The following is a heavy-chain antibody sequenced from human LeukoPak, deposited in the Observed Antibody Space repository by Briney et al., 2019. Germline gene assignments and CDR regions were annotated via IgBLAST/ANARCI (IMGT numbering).Heavy chain of an antibody. CDR3: ARVKQTARYYYDSSGYPDH. J-gene: IGHJ4*02. V-gene: IGHV4-31*03. CDR1: GGSISSGGYY. Sequence: SETLSLTCTVSGGSISSGGYYWSWIRQHPGKGLEWIGYIYYSGSTYYNPSLKSRVTISVDTSKNQFSLKLSSVTAADTAVYYCARVKQTARYYYDSSGYPDHWGQGTLVTVSS. CDR2: IYYSGST. D-gene: IGHD3-22*01.